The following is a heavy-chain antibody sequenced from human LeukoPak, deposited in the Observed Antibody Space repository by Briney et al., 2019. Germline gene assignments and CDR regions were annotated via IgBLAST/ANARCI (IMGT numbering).Heavy chain of an antibody. CDR2: ISWDGGST. CDR3: AKDGGNYHFYYYYYMDV. J-gene: IGHJ6*03. CDR1: GFTFDDYA. V-gene: IGHV3-43D*03. Sequence: GGSLRLSCAASGFTFDDYAMHWVRQAPGKGLEWVSLISWDGGSTYYADSVKGRFTISRDNSKNSLYLQMNSLRAEDTALYYRAKDGGNYHFYYYYYMDVWGKGTTVTVSS. D-gene: IGHD4-23*01.